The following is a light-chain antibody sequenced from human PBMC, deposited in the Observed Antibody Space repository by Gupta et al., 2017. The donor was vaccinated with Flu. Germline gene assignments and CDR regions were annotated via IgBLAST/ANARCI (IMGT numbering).Light chain of an antibody. Sequence: LVLPHSPPAPASLAASVKPTCTLSSGHSSYAIAWHQQQPEKGPRYLMKLNSDGSHSKGDGIPDRFSGSSSGAERYLTISSLQSEDEADYYCQTWGTGIQVFGGGTKLTVL. V-gene: IGLV4-69*01. J-gene: IGLJ3*02. CDR1: SGHSSYA. CDR2: LNSDGSH. CDR3: QTWGTGIQV.